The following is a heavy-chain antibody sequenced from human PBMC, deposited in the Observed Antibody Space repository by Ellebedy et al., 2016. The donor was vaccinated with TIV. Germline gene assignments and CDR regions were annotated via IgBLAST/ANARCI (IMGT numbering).Heavy chain of an antibody. CDR1: GFTFSSYG. J-gene: IGHJ3*02. V-gene: IGHV3-30*02. CDR2: IGYDGSKK. D-gene: IGHD4-17*01. Sequence: GESLKIPCAASGFTFSSYGIRWVRRAPGKGLEWVAAIGYDGSKKSYADSVKGRITISRDNSKNTVDLQMNSLRAEDTAVYYCAKRAQISSHGLDIWGQGTMVTVSS. CDR3: AKRAQISSHGLDI.